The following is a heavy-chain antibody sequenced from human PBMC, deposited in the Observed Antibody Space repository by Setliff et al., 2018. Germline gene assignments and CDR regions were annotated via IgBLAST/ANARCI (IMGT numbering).Heavy chain of an antibody. D-gene: IGHD3-10*01. CDR1: DGPFSDYY. J-gene: IGHJ3*02. CDR2: INHYGST. Sequence: TSETLSLTCAVYDGPFSDYYWSWIRQPPGKGLEWIGEINHYGSTKYKSSLKSRVTISVDTPKNQFSLKLHSVTAADTAVYYCARRWNFGPDGSGIHDGFDMWGEGTMVTVSS. V-gene: IGHV4-34*01. CDR3: ARRWNFGPDGSGIHDGFDM.